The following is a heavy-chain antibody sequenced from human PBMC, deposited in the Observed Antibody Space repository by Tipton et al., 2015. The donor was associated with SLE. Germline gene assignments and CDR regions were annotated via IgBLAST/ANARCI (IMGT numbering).Heavy chain of an antibody. Sequence: SLRLSCAASGFTFSSYEMNWVRQAPGKGLEWVSYISSSGSTIYYADSVKGRFTISRDNAKNSLYLQMNSLRAEDTAVYYCARVSGSSVDLWGRGTLVTASS. CDR2: ISSSGSTI. CDR1: GFTFSSYE. V-gene: IGHV3-48*03. J-gene: IGHJ2*01. CDR3: ARVSGSSVDL.